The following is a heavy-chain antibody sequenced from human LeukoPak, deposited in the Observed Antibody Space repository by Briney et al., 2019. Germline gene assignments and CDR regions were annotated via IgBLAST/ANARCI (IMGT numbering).Heavy chain of an antibody. Sequence: GGSLRLSCAASGFTFSSYGMHWVRQAPGKGLEWVAVISYDGSNKYYVDSVKGRFTISRDNTKNSLYLQMNSLRAEDTAVYYCASIVEEFGELLYDYWGQGTLVTVSS. CDR3: ASIVEEFGELLYDY. CDR1: GFTFSSYG. J-gene: IGHJ4*02. CDR2: ISYDGSNK. D-gene: IGHD3-10*01. V-gene: IGHV3-30*03.